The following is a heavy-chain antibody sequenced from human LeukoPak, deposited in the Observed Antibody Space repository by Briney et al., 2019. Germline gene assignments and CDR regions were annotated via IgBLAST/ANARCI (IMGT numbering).Heavy chain of an antibody. D-gene: IGHD2-2*01. CDR1: GGSFSGYY. V-gene: IGHV4-34*01. CDR2: INHSGST. CDR3: ARHVRFGYCSSTSCYLGFDP. J-gene: IGHJ5*02. Sequence: SETLSLTCAVYGGSFSGYYWSWIRQPPGKGLEWIGEINHSGSTNYNPSLKSRVTISVGTSKNQFSLKLSSVTAADTAVYYCARHVRFGYCSSTSCYLGFDPWGQGTLVTVSS.